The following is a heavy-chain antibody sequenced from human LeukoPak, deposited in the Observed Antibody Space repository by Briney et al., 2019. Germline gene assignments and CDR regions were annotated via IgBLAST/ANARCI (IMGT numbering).Heavy chain of an antibody. CDR3: ARHSSSWPDNWFDP. Sequence: SETLSLTCTVSGGSISSGGYYWSWIRQHPGKGLEWIGYIYYSGSTYYNPSLKSRVTISVDRSKNQFSLKLSSVTAADTAVYYCARHSSSWPDNWFDPWGQGTLVTVSS. V-gene: IGHV4-31*03. CDR2: IYYSGST. CDR1: GGSISSGGYY. D-gene: IGHD6-13*01. J-gene: IGHJ5*02.